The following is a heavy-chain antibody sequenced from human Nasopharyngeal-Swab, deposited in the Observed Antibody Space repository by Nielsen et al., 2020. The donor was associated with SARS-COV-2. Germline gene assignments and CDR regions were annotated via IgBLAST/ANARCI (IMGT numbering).Heavy chain of an antibody. Sequence: ASVKVSCKASGYTFTSYAMQWVRQAPGQRLEWMGWINAGNGNTKYSQKFQGRVTITRDTSASTAYMELSSLRSEDTAVYYCARGGYCSSTSCASYYYYMDVWGKGTTVTVSS. V-gene: IGHV1-3*01. CDR3: ARGGYCSSTSCASYYYYMDV. J-gene: IGHJ6*03. CDR1: GYTFTSYA. CDR2: INAGNGNT. D-gene: IGHD2-2*01.